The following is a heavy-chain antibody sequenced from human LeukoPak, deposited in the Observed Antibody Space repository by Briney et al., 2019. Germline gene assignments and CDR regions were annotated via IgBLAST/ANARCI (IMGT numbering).Heavy chain of an antibody. J-gene: IGHJ4*02. V-gene: IGHV3-48*02. CDR1: GFTFSSYS. CDR3: ARGQYYYGSGSPFDY. Sequence: GGSLRLSCAASGFTFSSYSMNWVRQAPGKGLEWVSYISSSSSTIYYADSVEGRFTISRDNAKNSLYLQMNSLRDEDTAVYYCARGQYYYGSGSPFDYWGQGTLVTVSS. D-gene: IGHD3-10*01. CDR2: ISSSSSTI.